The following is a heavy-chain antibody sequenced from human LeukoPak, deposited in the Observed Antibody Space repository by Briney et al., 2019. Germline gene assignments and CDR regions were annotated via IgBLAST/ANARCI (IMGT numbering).Heavy chain of an antibody. Sequence: GGSLRLSCAASGVTFSSYSLNWVRQAPGKGLEWLSYISGTSSNIDYADSVAGRFTISRDNAKNSLYLQMNSLRDEDTAVYYCAKDATYGSGSYYPSWGQGTLVTVSS. J-gene: IGHJ5*02. CDR3: AKDATYGSGSYYPS. CDR1: GVTFSSYS. D-gene: IGHD3-10*01. CDR2: ISGTSSNI. V-gene: IGHV3-48*02.